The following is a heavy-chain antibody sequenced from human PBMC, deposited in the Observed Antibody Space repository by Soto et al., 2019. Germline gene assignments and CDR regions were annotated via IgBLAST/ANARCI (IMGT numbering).Heavy chain of an antibody. V-gene: IGHV4-39*02. CDR2: IYYSGST. CDR3: AREIQLWSYGFDY. Sequence: ETLSLTCTVSGGSISSSSYYWGWIRQPPGKGLEWIGSIYYSGSTYYNPSLKSRVTISVDTSKNQFSLKLSSVTAADTAVYYCAREIQLWSYGFDYWGQGTLVTSPQ. J-gene: IGHJ4*02. D-gene: IGHD5-18*01. CDR1: GGSISSSSYY.